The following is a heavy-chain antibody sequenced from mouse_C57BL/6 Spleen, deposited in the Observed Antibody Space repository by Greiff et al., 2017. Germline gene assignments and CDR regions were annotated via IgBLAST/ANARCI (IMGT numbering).Heavy chain of an antibody. CDR3: ARQDYSNSPFAY. Sequence: EVQLQESGGDLVKPGGSLKLSCAASGFTFSSYGMSWVRQTPDKRLEWVATISSGGSYTYYPDSVKGRFTISRDNAKNTLYLQMSSLKSEDTAMYYCARQDYSNSPFAYWGQGTLVTVSA. CDR1: GFTFSSYG. D-gene: IGHD2-5*01. V-gene: IGHV5-6*01. CDR2: ISSGGSYT. J-gene: IGHJ3*01.